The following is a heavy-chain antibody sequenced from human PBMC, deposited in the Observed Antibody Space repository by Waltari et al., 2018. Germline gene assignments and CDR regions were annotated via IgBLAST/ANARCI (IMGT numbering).Heavy chain of an antibody. V-gene: IGHV1-24*01. CDR3: AREGSQDAFDI. J-gene: IGHJ3*02. D-gene: IGHD1-26*01. CDR2: FDPEDGET. Sequence: QVQLVQSGAEVKKPGASVKVSCKVSGYTLTELSMHWVRQAPGKGLEWMGGFDPEDGETIYAQKFQGRVTMTRNTSISTAYMELSSLRSEDTAVYYCAREGSQDAFDIWGQGTMVTVSS. CDR1: GYTLTELS.